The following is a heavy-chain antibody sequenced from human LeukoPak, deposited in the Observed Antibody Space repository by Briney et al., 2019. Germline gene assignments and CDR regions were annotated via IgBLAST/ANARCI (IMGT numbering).Heavy chain of an antibody. CDR3: ARDPKGGFSYGWGAFDI. CDR2: ISFGGTNK. D-gene: IGHD5-18*01. Sequence: GRSLRLSCAASGFTFSSSAMHWVRQAPGKGLEWVALISFGGTNKYYTDSVKGRFIISRDNSKNTLYVQMNSLRPEDTAVYYCARDPKGGFSYGWGAFDIWGQGTVVTVSS. J-gene: IGHJ3*02. CDR1: GFTFSSSA. V-gene: IGHV3-30-3*01.